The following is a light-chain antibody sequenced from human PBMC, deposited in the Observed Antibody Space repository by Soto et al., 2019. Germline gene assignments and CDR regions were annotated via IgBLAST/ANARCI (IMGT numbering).Light chain of an antibody. CDR2: DVS. CDR1: TSDVGGYNY. CDR3: SSYASGTTRVV. J-gene: IGLJ2*01. V-gene: IGLV2-14*01. Sequence: QSALTQPASVSGSPGQSITISCTGTTSDVGGYNYVSWYQQYPGKAPKLIIHDVSNRPSGVSDRFSGSKSGNTASLTIFGLQAEDEDDYYCSSYASGTTRVVFGGGTQLTVL.